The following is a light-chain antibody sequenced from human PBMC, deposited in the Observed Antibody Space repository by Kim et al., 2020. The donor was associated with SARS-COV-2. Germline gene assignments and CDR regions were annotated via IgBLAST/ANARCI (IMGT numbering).Light chain of an antibody. J-gene: IGLJ3*02. CDR2: DVT. Sequence: QSALTQPASVSGPPGQSITISCSGTSSDVGGYNYVSWYQQHPGKAPKLIISDVTKRPSGVSNRFSGSKSGNTASLTISGLQAEDEADYYCSSYTSSSTLRVFGGGTQLTVL. V-gene: IGLV2-14*01. CDR1: SSDVGGYNY. CDR3: SSYTSSSTLRV.